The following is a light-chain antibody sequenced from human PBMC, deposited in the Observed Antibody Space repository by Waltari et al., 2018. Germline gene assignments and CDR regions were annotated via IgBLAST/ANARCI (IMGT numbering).Light chain of an antibody. CDR2: QKT. CDR3: QAWDSSTVV. Sequence: SYELTQSSSVYVSPGQSATITCTGDNLGDKFCNWSQQRPGQAPVLVIHQKTKRPSGIPGRFSGSNSGNTATLTISETQPLDEADYYCQAWDSSTVVFGGGTKLTVL. V-gene: IGLV3-1*01. J-gene: IGLJ3*02. CDR1: NLGDKF.